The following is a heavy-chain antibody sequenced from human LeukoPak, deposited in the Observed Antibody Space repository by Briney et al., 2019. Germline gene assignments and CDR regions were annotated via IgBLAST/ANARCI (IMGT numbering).Heavy chain of an antibody. V-gene: IGHV1-2*02. D-gene: IGHD6-25*01. CDR2: INPCSSVT. CDR3: ARDHCVSSGCYEEYYYGMDV. CDR1: GYTFTGYY. Sequence: ASLKVSCKASGYTFTGYYMQWVRQAPGQGLEWMGWINPCSSVTDYAQKFQGQVTMTRDTSISTAYMELSRLRSHDTAVYFCARDHCVSSGCYEEYYYGMDVWGRGTTVSV. J-gene: IGHJ6*02.